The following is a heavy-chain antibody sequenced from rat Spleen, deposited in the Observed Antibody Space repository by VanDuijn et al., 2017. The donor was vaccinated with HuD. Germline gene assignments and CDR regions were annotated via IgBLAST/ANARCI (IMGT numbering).Heavy chain of an antibody. V-gene: IGHV3-1*01. CDR3: ARYTYTTDYYAFDY. CDR1: GSSITSNY. CDR2: ISYSGST. J-gene: IGHJ2*01. D-gene: IGHD1-6*01. Sequence: EVLLQESGPGLVRPSQSLSLTCSVTGSSITSNYWGWIRRFPGSKMEWLGYISYSGSTSYNPSLKSRISITRDTSKNQLFLQLNSVTTEDTATYYCARYTYTTDYYAFDYWGQGVMVTVSS.